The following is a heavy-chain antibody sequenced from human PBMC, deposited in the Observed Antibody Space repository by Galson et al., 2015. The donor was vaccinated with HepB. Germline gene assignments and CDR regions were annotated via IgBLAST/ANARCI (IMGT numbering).Heavy chain of an antibody. CDR1: GFTFSSYS. J-gene: IGHJ6*02. CDR2: ISSSSSYI. CDR3: ARDSFHPEWELLGQRGYYYGMDV. Sequence: SLRLSCAASGFTFSSYSMNWVRQAPGKGLEWVSSISSSSSYIYYADSVKGRFTISRDNAKNSLYLQMNSLRAEDTAVYYCARDSFHPEWELLGQRGYYYGMDVWGQGTTVTVSS. D-gene: IGHD1-26*01. V-gene: IGHV3-21*01.